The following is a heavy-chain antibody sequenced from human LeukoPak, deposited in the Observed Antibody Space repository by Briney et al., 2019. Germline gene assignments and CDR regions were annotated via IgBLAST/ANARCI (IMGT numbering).Heavy chain of an antibody. J-gene: IGHJ4*01. D-gene: IGHD6-19*01. V-gene: IGHV4-61*02. CDR2: IYTSGST. CDR1: GGSISSGSYY. Sequence: SETLSLTCTVSGGSISSGSYYWSWIRQPAGKGLEWIGRIYTSGSTNYNPSLKSRVTISVDTSKNQFSLKLSSVTAADTAVYYCARLRIAVAVFDYWGQGTLVTVSS. CDR3: ARLRIAVAVFDY.